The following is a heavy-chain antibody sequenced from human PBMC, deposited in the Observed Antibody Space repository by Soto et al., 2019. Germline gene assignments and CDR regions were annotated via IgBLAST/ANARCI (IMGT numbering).Heavy chain of an antibody. CDR1: GGSISSYY. D-gene: IGHD1-1*01. CDR3: ARWNGAGNDY. Sequence: SETLSLTCTVSGGSISSYYWSWIRQPPGKGLEWIGYIYYSGSTNYNPSLKSRVTISVDTSKNQFSLKLSSVTAADTAVYYCARWNGAGNDYWGQGTLVTVSS. CDR2: IYYSGST. V-gene: IGHV4-59*01. J-gene: IGHJ4*02.